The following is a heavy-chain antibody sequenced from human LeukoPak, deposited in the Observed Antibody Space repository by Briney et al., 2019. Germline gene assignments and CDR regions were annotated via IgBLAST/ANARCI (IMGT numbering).Heavy chain of an antibody. CDR3: ARVGLDVGRYYYMDV. V-gene: IGHV4-31*03. Sequence: SQTLSLTCNVSGVSVSDGRYYWTWIRQHPGKGLEWIGYKYYSGSAKYNPSLKSRLTISIDTSKNQFSLRLNSVAAADTAVYYCARVGLDVGRYYYMDVWGEGTTVTVSS. CDR2: KYYSGSA. D-gene: IGHD2-15*01. J-gene: IGHJ6*03. CDR1: GVSVSDGRYY.